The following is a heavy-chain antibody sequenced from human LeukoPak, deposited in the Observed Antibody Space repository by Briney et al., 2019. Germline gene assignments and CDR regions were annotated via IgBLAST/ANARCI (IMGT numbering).Heavy chain of an antibody. D-gene: IGHD1-26*01. CDR3: ARGGSPGDLLGY. CDR1: GGSISSYN. V-gene: IGHV4-59*01. Sequence: SETLSLTCTVPGGSISSYNWSWLRQPPGKGLEWIGYIYYSGSTNYNPSLKSRVTISVDTSKNQFSLTLSSVTAADTAVYYCARGGSPGDLLGYWGQGTLVTVSS. J-gene: IGHJ4*02. CDR2: IYYSGST.